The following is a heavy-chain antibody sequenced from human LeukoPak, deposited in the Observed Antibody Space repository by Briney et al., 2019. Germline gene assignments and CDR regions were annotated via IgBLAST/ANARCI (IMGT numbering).Heavy chain of an antibody. CDR1: GFTFSNYG. Sequence: RGSLRLSCAASGFTFSNYGMHWVRQAPGKGLEWVAVIWYDGSNKYYADSVKGRFTISRDNSKNTLYLQMNSLRAEDTAVYYCARGNYDSSGYLDYWGQGTLVTVSS. V-gene: IGHV3-33*01. CDR2: IWYDGSNK. J-gene: IGHJ4*02. CDR3: ARGNYDSSGYLDY. D-gene: IGHD3-22*01.